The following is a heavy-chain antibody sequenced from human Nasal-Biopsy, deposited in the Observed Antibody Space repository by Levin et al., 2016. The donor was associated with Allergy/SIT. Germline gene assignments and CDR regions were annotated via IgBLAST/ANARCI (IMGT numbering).Heavy chain of an antibody. Sequence: GESLKISCAASGFTFSNYGMKWVRQAPGKGLEWVAVIWPDGLEEYYGDSVKGRFAVSRENAKNSVYLELNSLRDGDTAIYYCTRGMVDWGQGTLVTVSS. CDR2: IWPDGLEE. D-gene: IGHD3-10*01. CDR3: TRGMVD. V-gene: IGHV3-33*01. CDR1: GFTFSNYG. J-gene: IGHJ4*02.